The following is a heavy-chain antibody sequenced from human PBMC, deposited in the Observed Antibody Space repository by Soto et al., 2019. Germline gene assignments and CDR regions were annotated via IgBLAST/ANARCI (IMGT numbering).Heavy chain of an antibody. V-gene: IGHV1-18*01. D-gene: IGHD3-9*01. J-gene: IGHJ5*02. CDR3: ERVGGLYFDWLRWFDP. CDR1: GYTFTSYG. CDR2: ISAYTGNT. Sequence: QVQLVQSGAEVKKPGASVKVSCKASGYTFTSYGISWVRQAPGQGLEWMGWISAYTGNTNYAQKLQGRVTMTTDTPTSKAYMELRSVRSDDTAVYYCERVGGLYFDWLRWFDPWGQGTLVTVSS.